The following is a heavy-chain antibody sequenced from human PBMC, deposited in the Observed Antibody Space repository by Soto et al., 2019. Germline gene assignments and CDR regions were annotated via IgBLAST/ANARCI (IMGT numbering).Heavy chain of an antibody. CDR2: ISSNGGST. CDR1: GFTFISYA. V-gene: IGHV3-64D*06. Sequence: PWGSLRLSCSASGFTFISYAMHLFRHSPGKGLEYVSAISSNGGSTYYADSVKGRFTISRDNSKNTLYLQMSSLRAEDTAVYYCVKGEVSRQLLFHDAFDIWGQGTMVTVSS. J-gene: IGHJ3*02. D-gene: IGHD5-18*01. CDR3: VKGEVSRQLLFHDAFDI.